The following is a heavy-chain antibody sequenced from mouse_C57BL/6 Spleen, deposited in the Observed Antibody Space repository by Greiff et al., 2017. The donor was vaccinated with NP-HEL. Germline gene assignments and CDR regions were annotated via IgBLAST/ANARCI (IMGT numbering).Heavy chain of an antibody. J-gene: IGHJ3*01. CDR1: GYTFTSYW. D-gene: IGHD1-1*01. V-gene: IGHV1-50*01. CDR2: IDPSDSYT. Sequence: VQLQQPGAELVKPGASVKLSCKASGYTFTSYWMQWVKQRPGQGLEWIGEIDPSDSYTNYNQKFKGKATLTVDTSSSTAYMQLSSLTSEDSAVYYCARHYGSSYPFAYWGQGTLVTVSA. CDR3: ARHYGSSYPFAY.